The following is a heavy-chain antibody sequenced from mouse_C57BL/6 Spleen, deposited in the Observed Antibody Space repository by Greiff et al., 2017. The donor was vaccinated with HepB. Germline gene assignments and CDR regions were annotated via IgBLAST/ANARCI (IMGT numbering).Heavy chain of an antibody. CDR1: GYTFTDYY. Sequence: QVQLKESGAELVRPGSSVKLSCKASGYTFTDYYINWVKQRPGQGLEWIARIYPGSGNTYYNEKFKGKATLTAEKSSSTAYMQLSSLTSEDSAVYFCARDGYLDYWGQGTTLTVSS. D-gene: IGHD2-3*01. J-gene: IGHJ2*01. CDR3: ARDGYLDY. V-gene: IGHV1-76*01. CDR2: IYPGSGNT.